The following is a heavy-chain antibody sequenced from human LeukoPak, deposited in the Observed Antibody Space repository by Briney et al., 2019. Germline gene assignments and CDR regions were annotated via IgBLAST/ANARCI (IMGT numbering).Heavy chain of an antibody. J-gene: IGHJ4*02. Sequence: ASVKVSCKVSGYTFTEFSMHWVRQAPGKGLEWMGGFDPEEAETVYAQTFQGRVTMTEDTSTDTAYMELSSLRSEDTAVYYRTTSRYNFWSGFTYWGQGTLVTVSS. D-gene: IGHD3-3*01. CDR2: FDPEEAET. CDR1: GYTFTEFS. V-gene: IGHV1-24*01. CDR3: TTSRYNFWSGFTY.